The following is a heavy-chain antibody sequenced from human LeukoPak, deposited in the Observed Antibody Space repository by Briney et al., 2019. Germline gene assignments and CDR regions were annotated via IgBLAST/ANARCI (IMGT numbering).Heavy chain of an antibody. V-gene: IGHV4-59*01. CDR2: IYYSGST. J-gene: IGHJ6*03. Sequence: KPSETLSLTCTVSGGSISSYYWSWIRQPPGKGLEWIGYIYYSGSTNYNPSLKSRVTISVDTSKNQFSLKLSSVTAADTAVYYCARGNGSGSYYRLDYYYYMDVWGKGTTVTISS. CDR3: ARGNGSGSYYRLDYYYYMDV. CDR1: GGSISSYY. D-gene: IGHD3-10*01.